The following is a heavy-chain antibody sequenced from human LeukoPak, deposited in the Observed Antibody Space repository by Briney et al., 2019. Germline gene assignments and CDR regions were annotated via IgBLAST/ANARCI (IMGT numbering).Heavy chain of an antibody. J-gene: IGHJ5*02. CDR1: GGSISSGSYY. Sequence: SETLSLTCTVSGGSISSGSYYWSWIRQPAGKGLEWIGRIYTSGSTNYNPSLKSRVTISVDTSKNQFSLKLSSVTAADTAVYYCAREYDFWSGYKGYNWFDPWGQGTLVTVSS. CDR2: IYTSGST. D-gene: IGHD3-3*01. V-gene: IGHV4-61*02. CDR3: AREYDFWSGYKGYNWFDP.